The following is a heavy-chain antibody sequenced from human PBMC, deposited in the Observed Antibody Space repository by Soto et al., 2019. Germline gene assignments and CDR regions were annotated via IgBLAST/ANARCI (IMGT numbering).Heavy chain of an antibody. CDR1: GFTFSSFW. D-gene: IGHD2-21*01. Sequence: PGGSLRLSCAASGFTFSSFWMDWVRQPPGKGLEWVANISPDGSEKHYVDSVKGRFTISRDNARNSLYLQMRSLTAEDSALYYCSRSINSCGQGARVTVSS. CDR2: ISPDGSEK. J-gene: IGHJ4*02. CDR3: SRSINS. V-gene: IGHV3-7*01.